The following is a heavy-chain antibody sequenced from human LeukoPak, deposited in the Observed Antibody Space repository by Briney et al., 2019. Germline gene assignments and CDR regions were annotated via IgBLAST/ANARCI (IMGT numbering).Heavy chain of an antibody. V-gene: IGHV3-9*01. Sequence: PGRSLRLSCAASGFTFDDYAMPWVRQAPGKGLEWVSGITWNSGSIGYADSVKGRFTISRDNAKNSLYLQMNSLRAEDTALYYCAKDNGSWDAFDFWGQGTMVTISS. CDR1: GFTFDDYA. CDR2: ITWNSGSI. J-gene: IGHJ3*01. CDR3: AKDNGSWDAFDF.